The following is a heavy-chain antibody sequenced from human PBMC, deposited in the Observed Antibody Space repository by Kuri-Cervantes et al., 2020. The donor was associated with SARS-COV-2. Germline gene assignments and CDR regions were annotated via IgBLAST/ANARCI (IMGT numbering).Heavy chain of an antibody. CDR1: GGSISSYY. CDR3: ARNIDFSGDV. V-gene: IGHV4-59*12. CDR2: IYYSGST. D-gene: IGHD3-3*01. J-gene: IGHJ6*02. Sequence: SETLSLTCTVSGGSISSYYWSWIRQPPGKGLEWIGYIYYSGSTNYNPSLKSRVTISVDTSKNQFSLKLSSVTAADTAVYYCARNIDFSGDVWGQGTTVTVSS.